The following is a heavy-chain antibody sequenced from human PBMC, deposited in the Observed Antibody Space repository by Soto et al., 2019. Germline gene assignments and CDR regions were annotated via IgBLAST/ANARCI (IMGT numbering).Heavy chain of an antibody. CDR2: INPSGGST. CDR1: GYTFTSYY. Sequence: GASVKVSCKASGYTFTSYYMHWVRQAPGQGLEWMGIINPSGGSTSYAQKFQGRVTMTRDTSTSTVYMELSSLRSEDTAVYYCARSFFPFVESIAVAGTSDYWGQGTLVTVSS. D-gene: IGHD6-19*01. V-gene: IGHV1-46*01. J-gene: IGHJ4*02. CDR3: ARSFFPFVESIAVAGTSDY.